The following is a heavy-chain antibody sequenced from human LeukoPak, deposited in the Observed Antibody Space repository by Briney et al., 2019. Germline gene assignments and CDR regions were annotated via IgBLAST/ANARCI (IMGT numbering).Heavy chain of an antibody. CDR1: GGSISSGSYY. J-gene: IGHJ5*02. V-gene: IGHV4-61*02. Sequence: PSETLSLTCTVSGGSISSGSYYWSWIRQPAGKGLEWIGRIYTSGSTNYNPSLKSRVTISVDTSKNQFSLKLSSVTAADTAVYYCAREINGYDSSGYYTNWFDPWGQGTLVTVSS. D-gene: IGHD3-22*01. CDR2: IYTSGST. CDR3: AREINGYDSSGYYTNWFDP.